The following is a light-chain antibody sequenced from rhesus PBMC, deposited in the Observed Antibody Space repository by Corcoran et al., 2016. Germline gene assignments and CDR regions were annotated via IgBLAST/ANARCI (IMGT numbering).Light chain of an antibody. V-gene: IGLV7-76*01. CDR1: TGPVTSGLF. CDR3: ALYWRGGQLV. Sequence: QAVVTQESSLTVSPGGTVTLTCGSSTGPVTSGLFPHWFQQKPGQAPRTLIYITKNRHPWTPDRFSGSLAGGKAALTLSNAQPEDEAIYYCALYWRGGQLVFGGGTQLTVL. CDR2: ITK. J-gene: IGLJ6*01.